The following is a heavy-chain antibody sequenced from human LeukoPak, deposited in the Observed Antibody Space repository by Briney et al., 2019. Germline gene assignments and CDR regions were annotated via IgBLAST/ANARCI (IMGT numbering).Heavy chain of an antibody. CDR2: MNPNTGNA. Sequence: VASVKVSCKASGYTFTNFDINWVRQATGQGLEWMGWMNPNTGNAGYAQKFQDRVTITWDASISTAFMDLSSLRSEDTAVYFCARVGYSNSYDYWGQGTLVTVSS. J-gene: IGHJ4*02. CDR1: GYTFTNFD. CDR3: ARVGYSNSYDY. D-gene: IGHD4-11*01. V-gene: IGHV1-8*03.